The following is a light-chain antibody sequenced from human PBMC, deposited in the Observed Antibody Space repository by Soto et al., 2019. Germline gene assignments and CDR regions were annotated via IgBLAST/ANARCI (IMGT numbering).Light chain of an antibody. CDR1: NIGGKS. CDR2: DDS. Sequence: ELTQPPSVSVAPGQTARTTCGGNNIGGKSVHWYQQRPGQAPVLVVYDDSDRPTGIPERFSGSNSGNTATLTITRVEAGDEADYYCQVWDSSSDHSVFGTGTKVTAL. J-gene: IGLJ1*01. CDR3: QVWDSSSDHSV. V-gene: IGLV3-21*02.